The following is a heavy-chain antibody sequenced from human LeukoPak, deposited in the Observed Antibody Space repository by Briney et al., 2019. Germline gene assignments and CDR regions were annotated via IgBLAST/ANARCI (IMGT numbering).Heavy chain of an antibody. D-gene: IGHD3-3*01. CDR1: GYTFTSYG. J-gene: IGHJ6*03. V-gene: IGHV1-2*02. CDR2: INPNSGGT. Sequence: EASVKVSCKASGYTFTSYGISWVRQAPGQGLEWMGWINPNSGGTNYAQKFQGRVTMTRDTSISTAYMELSRLRSDDTAVYYCASPTIFGVVTFVLVYYYYYMDVWGKGTTVTVSS. CDR3: ASPTIFGVVTFVLVYYYYYMDV.